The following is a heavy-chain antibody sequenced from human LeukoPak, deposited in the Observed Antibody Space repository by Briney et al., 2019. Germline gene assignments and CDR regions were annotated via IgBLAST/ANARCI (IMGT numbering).Heavy chain of an antibody. D-gene: IGHD1-20*01. CDR3: ASLHLAYNWKDY. J-gene: IGHJ4*02. CDR1: GFTFTTYW. V-gene: IGHV3-7*02. CDR2: MKQDGSEK. Sequence: PGGSLRLSCAASGFTFTTYWMSWVRQAPGKGLEWVANMKQDGSEKYYVDSVKGRFTISRDNAKNLLYLQMNSLRAEDTAVYYCASLHLAYNWKDYWGQGILVTVSS.